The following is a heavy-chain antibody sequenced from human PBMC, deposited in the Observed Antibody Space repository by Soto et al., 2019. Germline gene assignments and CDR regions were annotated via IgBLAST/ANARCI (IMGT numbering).Heavy chain of an antibody. CDR2: IIPIFGTA. Sequence: QVQLVQSGAEVKKPGSSVKVSCKASGGTFSSYAISWVRQAPGQGLEWMGGIIPIFGTANYAQKFQGRDTITADESTSTAYMELSSLRSEDTAGYYCSVKGSTSSLDRGWSYGIGVWGQGTTVTVSS. CDR3: SVKGSTSSLDRGWSYGIGV. J-gene: IGHJ6*02. CDR1: GGTFSSYA. D-gene: IGHD2-2*01. V-gene: IGHV1-69*01.